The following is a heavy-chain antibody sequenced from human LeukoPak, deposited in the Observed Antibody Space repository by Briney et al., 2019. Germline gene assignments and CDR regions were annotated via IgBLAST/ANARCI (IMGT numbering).Heavy chain of an antibody. V-gene: IGHV3-21*01. J-gene: IGHJ4*02. D-gene: IGHD3-3*01. CDR3: ARTVAYDFWSGYSFDY. CDR2: ISSSSSYI. CDR1: GFTFSSYS. Sequence: GGSLRLSCAASGFTFSSYSMNWVRQAPGKGLEWVPSISSSSSYIYYADSVKGRFTISRDNAKNSLYLQMNSLRAEDTAVYYCARTVAYDFWSGYSFDYWGQGTLVTVSS.